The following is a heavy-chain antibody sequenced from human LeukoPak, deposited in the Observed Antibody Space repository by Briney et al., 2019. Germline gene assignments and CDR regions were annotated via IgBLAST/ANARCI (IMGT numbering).Heavy chain of an antibody. D-gene: IGHD2-8*01. Sequence: SETLSLTCIVSGGAISSYYWSWIRQPPGKRLEWIGYVYYSGNTNYNPSLKSRVTISIDTSKNQFSLKLSSVTAADTAVYYCARVGNGHFDYWGQGALVTVSS. V-gene: IGHV4-59*01. CDR2: VYYSGNT. CDR3: ARVGNGHFDY. J-gene: IGHJ4*02. CDR1: GGAISSYY.